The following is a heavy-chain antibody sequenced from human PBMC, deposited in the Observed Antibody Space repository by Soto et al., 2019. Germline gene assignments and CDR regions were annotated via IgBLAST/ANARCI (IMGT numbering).Heavy chain of an antibody. J-gene: IGHJ4*02. CDR3: ARGWGYDSTDYYYAY. Sequence: QVQLVQSGAEVRKPGSSVKVSCTASGGTFSRHAISWVRQAPGQGLEWMGGIIPIFGTGNHAQKFQGRVTITADESTSTAYMELSSLRSEDTAVYYCARGWGYDSTDYYYAYWGQGTLVIVSS. CDR1: GGTFSRHA. V-gene: IGHV1-69*01. CDR2: IIPIFGTG. D-gene: IGHD3-22*01.